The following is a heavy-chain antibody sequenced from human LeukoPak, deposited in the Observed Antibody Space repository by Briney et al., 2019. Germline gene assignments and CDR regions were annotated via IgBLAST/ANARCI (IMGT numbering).Heavy chain of an antibody. J-gene: IGHJ4*02. V-gene: IGHV4-30-2*03. CDR3: ARQGARGSGWYFLSRGSGGSHDY. CDR1: GGSISSGGYS. CDR2: IYHSGST. D-gene: IGHD6-19*01. Sequence: PSETLSLTCAVSGGSISSGGYSWSWIRQPPGKGLEWIGYIYHSGSTYYNPSLKSRVTISVDTSKNQFSLKLSSVTAADTAVYYCARQGARGSGWYFLSRGSGGSHDYWGQGTLVTVSS.